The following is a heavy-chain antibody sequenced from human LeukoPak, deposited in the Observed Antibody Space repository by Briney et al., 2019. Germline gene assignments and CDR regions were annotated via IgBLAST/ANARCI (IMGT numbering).Heavy chain of an antibody. Sequence: PGRSLKLSCAASGFIFHDYAMHWVRQTPGRGLEWVSGISWNSGSEGYADSVKGRFTISRDNAKNSLYLQMNSLRAEDTALYYCAKDGGSYGGGGAFDYWGQGTLVTVSS. CDR1: GFIFHDYA. V-gene: IGHV3-9*01. J-gene: IGHJ4*02. D-gene: IGHD1-26*01. CDR3: AKDGGSYGGGGAFDY. CDR2: ISWNSGSE.